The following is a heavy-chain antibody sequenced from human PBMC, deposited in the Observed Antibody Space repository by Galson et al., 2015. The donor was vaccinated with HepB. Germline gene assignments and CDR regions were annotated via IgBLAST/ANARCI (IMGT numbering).Heavy chain of an antibody. CDR1: GFAFSSYA. J-gene: IGHJ4*02. V-gene: IGHV3-30-3*01. D-gene: IGHD3-3*01. Sequence: SLRLSCAASGFAFSSYAMHWVRQAPGKGLEWVAVISYDGSNKYYADSVKGRFTISRDNSKNTLYLQMNSLRAEDTAVYYCARDPSENYDFWSGNFDYWGQGTLVTVSS. CDR3: ARDPSENYDFWSGNFDY. CDR2: ISYDGSNK.